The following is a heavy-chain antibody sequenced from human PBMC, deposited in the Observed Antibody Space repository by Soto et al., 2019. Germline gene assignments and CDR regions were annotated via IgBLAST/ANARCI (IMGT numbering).Heavy chain of an antibody. J-gene: IGHJ6*02. CDR1: XXXFSSYA. V-gene: IGHV3-30-3*01. CDR3: ASTMDV. CDR2: ISYDGSNK. Sequence: QVQLVESGGGVVQPGRXXXXXXXXXXXXFSSYAXXWVRQAPGKGLEWVAVISYDGSNKYYADSVKGRFTISRDNSKNTLYLQMNSLRDEDTAVYYCASTMDVWXQGTTVTVSS.